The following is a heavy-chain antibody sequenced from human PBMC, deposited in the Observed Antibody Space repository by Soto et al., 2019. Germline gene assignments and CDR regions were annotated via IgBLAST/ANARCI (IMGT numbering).Heavy chain of an antibody. D-gene: IGHD1-20*01. J-gene: IGHJ5*02. CDR1: GFSLTTSGVG. CDR2: IYWNDDK. Sequence: SGPTLVNPTQTLTLTCTFSGFSLTTSGVGVGWIRQPPGKALEWLALIYWNDDKRYSPSLKGRLTITKDTSKNQVVLAMTNMDPVDTATCYCAHHTITPVTNWFDPWGLGTLVTVS. V-gene: IGHV2-5*01. CDR3: AHHTITPVTNWFDP.